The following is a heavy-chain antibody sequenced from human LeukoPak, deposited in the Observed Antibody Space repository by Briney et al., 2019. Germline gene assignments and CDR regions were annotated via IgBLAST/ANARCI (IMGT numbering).Heavy chain of an antibody. CDR3: ARGAGDCSGGSCLPFDY. CDR1: GGSSSGYY. CDR2: INYSGST. V-gene: IGHV4-34*01. Sequence: SETLSLTCAVYGGSSSGYYWSWIRQPPGKGLEWIGEINYSGSTNYNPSLKSRVTISVDTSKNQFSLKLSSVTAADTAVYYCARGAGDCSGGSCLPFDYWGQGTLVTVSS. D-gene: IGHD2-15*01. J-gene: IGHJ4*02.